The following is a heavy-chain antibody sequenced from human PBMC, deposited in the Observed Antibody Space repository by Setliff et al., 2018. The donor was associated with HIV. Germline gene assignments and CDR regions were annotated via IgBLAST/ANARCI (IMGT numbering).Heavy chain of an antibody. D-gene: IGHD6-6*01. CDR2: ISPYNGNT. CDR3: ARDKFEQFVRGGGGLDI. Sequence: ASVKVSCKASGYRFSSYDISWVRQAPGQGLEWMGWISPYNGNTNHAQNFQGRVTMTTDTSTSTAYMELRGLRSDDTAVYYCARDKFEQFVRGGGGLDIWVQGTMVTVSS. V-gene: IGHV1-18*01. J-gene: IGHJ3*02. CDR1: GYRFSSYD.